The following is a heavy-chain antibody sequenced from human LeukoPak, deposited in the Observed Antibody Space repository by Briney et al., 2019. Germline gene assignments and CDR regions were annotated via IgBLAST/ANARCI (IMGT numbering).Heavy chain of an antibody. CDR3: ATAGGRITMVRGYFDY. V-gene: IGHV3-23*01. J-gene: IGHJ4*02. Sequence: GGSLRLSCAASGFTFSNYMMTWVRQAPGKGLQWVSTVSGTTLSTYYADSVKGRFTISRDNSKNTLYLQMNSLRSEDTAVYYCATAGGRITMVRGYFDYWGQGTLVTVSS. D-gene: IGHD3-10*01. CDR1: GFTFSNYM. CDR2: VSGTTLST.